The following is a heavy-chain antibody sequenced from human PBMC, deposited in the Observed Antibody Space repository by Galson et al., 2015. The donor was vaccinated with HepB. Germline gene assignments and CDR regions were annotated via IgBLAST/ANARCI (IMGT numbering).Heavy chain of an antibody. CDR2: IGSKANNYAT. CDR1: GASVSSDNW. V-gene: IGHV3-73*01. J-gene: IGHJ5*02. CDR3: SRLGDLAGYSSA. Sequence: LSLTCDVSGASVSSDNWWNWVRQTSGKGLEWVGRIGSKANNYATAYAASVKGRFIISRDDSKNTAFLQMNSPKTEDTAVYYCSRLGDLAGYSSAWGQGTLVTVSS. D-gene: IGHD3-16*01.